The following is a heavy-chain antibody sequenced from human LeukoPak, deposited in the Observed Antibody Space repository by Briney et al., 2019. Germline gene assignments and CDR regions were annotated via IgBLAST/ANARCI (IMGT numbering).Heavy chain of an antibody. Sequence: ASVKVSCKASGYTFTSYAMHWGRQAPGQRLEWMGWINAGNGNTKYSQKLQGRVTMTTDTSTSTAYMELRSLRSDDTAVYYCARDRYSSGWADAFDIWGQGTMVTVSS. V-gene: IGHV1-3*01. CDR1: GYTFTSYA. CDR3: ARDRYSSGWADAFDI. CDR2: INAGNGNT. J-gene: IGHJ3*02. D-gene: IGHD6-19*01.